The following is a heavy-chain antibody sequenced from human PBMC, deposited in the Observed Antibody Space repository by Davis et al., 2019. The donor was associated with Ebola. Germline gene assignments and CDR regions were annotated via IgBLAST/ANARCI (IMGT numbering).Heavy chain of an antibody. CDR3: ARVTMVQGALFDP. J-gene: IGHJ5*02. CDR2: IKQDGSEK. V-gene: IGHV3-7*01. D-gene: IGHD3-10*01. Sequence: GESQKISCAASGFTFSSYWMSWVRQAPGKGLEWVANIKQDGSEKYYVDSVKGRFTISRDNAKNSLYLQMNSLRAEDTAVYYCARVTMVQGALFDPWGQGTLVTVSS. CDR1: GFTFSSYW.